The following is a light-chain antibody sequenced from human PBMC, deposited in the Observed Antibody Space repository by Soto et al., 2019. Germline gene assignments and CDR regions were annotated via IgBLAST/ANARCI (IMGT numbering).Light chain of an antibody. CDR2: GAS. V-gene: IGKV2-28*01. Sequence: DIVMTQSPLSLPVTPGEPASISCRSSQSLLHSNGYNYLAWYQQKPGNVPKLLISGASTLQSGVPSRFSASGSGTDFILTISSLQSEDVATYYCQNYDEAPWTFGPGTKVDIK. CDR3: QNYDEAPWT. CDR1: QSLLHSNGYNY. J-gene: IGKJ1*01.